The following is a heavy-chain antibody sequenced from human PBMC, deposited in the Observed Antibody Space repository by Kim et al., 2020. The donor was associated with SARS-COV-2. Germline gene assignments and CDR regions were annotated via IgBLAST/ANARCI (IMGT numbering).Heavy chain of an antibody. CDR1: GGSISSSSYY. J-gene: IGHJ3*02. CDR2: LYSGGST. Sequence: SETLSLTCSVSGGSISSSSYYWGWIRQSPKEGLEWITTLYSGGSTYFNPSLKSRVTVSEDTSKNHFSLKLTSVTAADTAVYYCATAHYNWNDAAFDIWGQGTMVTVSS. CDR3: ATAHYNWNDAAFDI. V-gene: IGHV4-39*02. D-gene: IGHD1-20*01.